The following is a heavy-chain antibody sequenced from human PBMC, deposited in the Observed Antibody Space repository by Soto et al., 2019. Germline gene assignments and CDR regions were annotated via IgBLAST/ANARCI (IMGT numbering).Heavy chain of an antibody. Sequence: PGESLNISWKCSVYSFTSYWIGWVRQMPGKGLELMGIIYPGDSDTRYSPSFQVQVTISADKSISTAYLQWSSLKASDTAMYYCARFRWTHGTYGMDVWGQGTTVTVSS. CDR3: ARFRWTHGTYGMDV. V-gene: IGHV5-51*01. J-gene: IGHJ6*02. D-gene: IGHD5-18*01. CDR2: IYPGDSDT. CDR1: VYSFTSYW.